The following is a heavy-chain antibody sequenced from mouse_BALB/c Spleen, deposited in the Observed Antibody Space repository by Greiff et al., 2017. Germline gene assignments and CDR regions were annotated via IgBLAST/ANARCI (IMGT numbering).Heavy chain of an antibody. J-gene: IGHJ2*01. Sequence: EVQLQQSGAELVRSGASVKLSCTASGFNIKDYYMHWVKQRPEQGLEWIGWIDPENGDTEYAPKFQGKATMTADTSSNTAYLQLSSLTSEDTAVYYCNAWGGNYFPFDYLGQGTTLTVSS. D-gene: IGHD2-1*01. CDR2: IDPENGDT. V-gene: IGHV14-4*02. CDR3: NAWGGNYFPFDY. CDR1: GFNIKDYY.